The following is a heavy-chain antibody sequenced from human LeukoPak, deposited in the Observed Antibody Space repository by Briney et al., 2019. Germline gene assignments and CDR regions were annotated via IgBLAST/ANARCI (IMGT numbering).Heavy chain of an antibody. V-gene: IGHV3-23*01. CDR1: GFTYSSYA. D-gene: IGHD2-15*01. J-gene: IGHJ4*02. Sequence: GGSLRLSCAASGFTYSSYAMSWGRQATGQGLEWVSAICGSGGSTYYADSVKGRFTISRDNSKNTLYLQMNSLRAEDTAVYYCAKDRSGGSCYSCGYFDYWGQGTLVTVSS. CDR2: ICGSGGST. CDR3: AKDRSGGSCYSCGYFDY.